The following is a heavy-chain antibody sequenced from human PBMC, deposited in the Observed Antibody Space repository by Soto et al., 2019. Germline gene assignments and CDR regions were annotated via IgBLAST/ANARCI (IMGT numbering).Heavy chain of an antibody. J-gene: IGHJ5*02. CDR3: AKLTTS. CDR2: TTTSGAGT. Sequence: GGSLRLSCAASGFTFSSYGMHWVRQAPGKGLEWVSTTTTSGAGTYYADSVKGRFTISRDNSKNTLYLQMNSLRVEDTAVYYCAKLTTSWGQGTLVTISS. CDR1: GFTFSSYG. V-gene: IGHV3-23*01.